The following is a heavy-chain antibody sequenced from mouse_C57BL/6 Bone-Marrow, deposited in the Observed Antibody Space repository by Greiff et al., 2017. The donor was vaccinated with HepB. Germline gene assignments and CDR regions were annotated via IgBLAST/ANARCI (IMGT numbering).Heavy chain of an antibody. CDR1: GYTFTSYW. V-gene: IGHV1-64*01. J-gene: IGHJ2*01. Sequence: QVQLQQPGAELVKPGASVKLSCKASGYTFTSYWMHWVKQRPGQGLEWIGMIHPNSGSTNYNEKFKSKATLTVDKSSSTAYMQLSSLTSEGSAVYYCTRRGIYDYALYYWGQGTTLTVSS. D-gene: IGHD2-4*01. CDR3: TRRGIYDYALYY. CDR2: IHPNSGST.